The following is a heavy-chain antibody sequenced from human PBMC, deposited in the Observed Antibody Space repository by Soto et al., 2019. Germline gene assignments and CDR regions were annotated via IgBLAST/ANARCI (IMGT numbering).Heavy chain of an antibody. V-gene: IGHV3-30-3*01. Sequence: QVQLVESGGGVVQPGGSLRLSCAASGFIFSTYAMYWVRQTPGKGLEWVAVISYDGNSNFYIDSVKGRFTISRDNSRNTLYLQMNNLRTEDTALYFCARDSVPLAGTSWAGNRLDPWGQGTLVTVSS. CDR2: ISYDGNSN. CDR3: ARDSVPLAGTSWAGNRLDP. CDR1: GFIFSTYA. J-gene: IGHJ5*02. D-gene: IGHD6-13*01.